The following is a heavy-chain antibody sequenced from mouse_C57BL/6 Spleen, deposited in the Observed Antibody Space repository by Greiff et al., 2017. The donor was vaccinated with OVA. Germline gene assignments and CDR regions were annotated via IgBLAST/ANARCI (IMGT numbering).Heavy chain of an antibody. V-gene: IGHV1-55*01. CDR2: IYPGSGST. J-gene: IGHJ1*03. CDR3: ARKWAYGWYFDV. Sequence: QVQLQQPGAELVKPGASVKMSCKASGYTFTSYWITWVKQRPGQGLEWIGDIYPGSGSTNYNEKFKSKATLTVDTSSSTAYMQLSSLSSEDSAVYYCARKWAYGWYFDVWGTGTTVTVSS. CDR1: GYTFTSYW. D-gene: IGHD1-1*01.